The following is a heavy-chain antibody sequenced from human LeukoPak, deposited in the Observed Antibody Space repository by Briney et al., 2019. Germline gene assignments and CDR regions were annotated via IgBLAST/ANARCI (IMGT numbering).Heavy chain of an antibody. Sequence: PGGSLRLSCTGSGFMFSISTFNWVRQAPGKGLEWVSYISSSDNTIYYADSVKGRFTISRDNAKNSLYLQMNSLRAEDTAVYYCARTRLYYDSSGYDDAFDIWGQGTVVTVSS. CDR1: GFMFSIST. CDR2: ISSSDNTI. J-gene: IGHJ3*02. V-gene: IGHV3-48*04. D-gene: IGHD3-22*01. CDR3: ARTRLYYDSSGYDDAFDI.